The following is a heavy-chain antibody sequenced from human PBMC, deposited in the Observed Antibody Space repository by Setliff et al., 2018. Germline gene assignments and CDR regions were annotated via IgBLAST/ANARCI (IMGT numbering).Heavy chain of an antibody. Sequence: ASVKVSCKASGDSFNNYAISWVRQAPGQGLEWMGGIIPMFGTPAYAQKFQDRVTITTDESTSTAYMELSSLRTEDTAVYYCAREGVDTRSSTDYRYYMDVWGKGTTVTVSS. CDR2: IIPMFGTP. CDR1: GDSFNNYA. J-gene: IGHJ6*03. CDR3: AREGVDTRSSTDYRYYMDV. V-gene: IGHV1-69*05. D-gene: IGHD5-18*01.